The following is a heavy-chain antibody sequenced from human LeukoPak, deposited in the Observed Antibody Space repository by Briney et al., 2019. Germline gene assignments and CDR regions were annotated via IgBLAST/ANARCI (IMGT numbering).Heavy chain of an antibody. CDR1: GFTVSSYS. D-gene: IGHD6-6*01. CDR2: ISSSGSMI. CDR3: ARISKYSSRYDVM. J-gene: IGHJ4*02. V-gene: IGHV3-48*01. Sequence: GGSLRLSCAASGFTVSSYSMNWVRQVPGKGLEWVSHISSSGSMIWYGESVKGRFTISRDNAKNSLYLQMNSLRAEDTALYYCARISKYSSRYDVMGAQGTLVTVSS.